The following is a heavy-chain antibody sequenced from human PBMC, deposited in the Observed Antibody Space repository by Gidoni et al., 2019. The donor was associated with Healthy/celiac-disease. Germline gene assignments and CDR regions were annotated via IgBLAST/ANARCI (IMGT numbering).Heavy chain of an antibody. V-gene: IGHV5-51*01. CDR3: ARLKDCSSTSCYTNAFDI. D-gene: IGHD2-2*02. CDR2: IYPGDSDT. J-gene: IGHJ3*02. CDR1: GYSFTSYW. Sequence: EVQLVQSGAEVKKPGESLKISCKGSGYSFTSYWIGWVRQMPGKGLEWMGIIYPGDSDTRYSPSFQGQVTISADKSISTAYLQWSSLKASDTAMYYCARLKDCSSTSCYTNAFDIWGQGTMVTVSS.